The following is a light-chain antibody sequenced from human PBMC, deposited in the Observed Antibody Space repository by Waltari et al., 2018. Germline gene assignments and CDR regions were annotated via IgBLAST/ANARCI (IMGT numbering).Light chain of an antibody. CDR3: QTWGTCVVI. Sequence: QLVLTQSPSASASLGASVKLTCTLSSGHSNYAIAWHQQLPEKGPRWLMKLNSDGSQNKGDGVPYLFSSSSSGAWRYLTVSSLQSEDEADYYCQTWGTCVVIFGGGTRLTVL. J-gene: IGLJ2*01. CDR2: LNSDGSQ. V-gene: IGLV4-69*01. CDR1: SGHSNYA.